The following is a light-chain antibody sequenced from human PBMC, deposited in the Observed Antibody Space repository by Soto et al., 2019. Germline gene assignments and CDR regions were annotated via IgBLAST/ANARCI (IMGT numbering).Light chain of an antibody. CDR3: QQYYSYPRT. V-gene: IGKV1-8*01. CDR1: QGISSY. CDR2: AAS. Sequence: AIRMTQSPSSLSSSTGDRATITCRASQGISSYLAWYHQKQGKAPKRLIYAASTLATGVPSRFSGSGSGTDFTLTISSLEPEDFAVYYCQQYYSYPRTFGRGTKVEIK. J-gene: IGKJ3*01.